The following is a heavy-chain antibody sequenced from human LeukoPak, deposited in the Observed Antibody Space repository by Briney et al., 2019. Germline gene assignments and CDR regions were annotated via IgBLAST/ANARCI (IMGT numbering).Heavy chain of an antibody. CDR3: ARHLVPTAMLTAFDI. CDR2: ISGSGGST. V-gene: IGHV3-23*01. Sequence: QTGGSLRLSCAASGFTFSRYAMSWVRQAPGKGLEWVLGISGSGGSTYYADSVKGRFTISRDNSKNTLYLQMNSLRAEDTAVYYCARHLVPTAMLTAFDIWGQGTMVTVSS. D-gene: IGHD2-2*01. CDR1: GFTFSRYA. J-gene: IGHJ3*02.